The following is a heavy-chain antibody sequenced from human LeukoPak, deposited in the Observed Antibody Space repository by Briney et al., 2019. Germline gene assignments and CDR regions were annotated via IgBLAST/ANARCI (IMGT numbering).Heavy chain of an antibody. Sequence: SETLSLTCTVSGGSISTYYWSWIRQPPGKGLEWIGYIYYSGSTNYNPSLKSRVTISVDTSKNQSSLKLGSVTAADTAVYYCARMVGSRSYYYYYYMDVWGKGTTVTVSS. V-gene: IGHV4-59*08. CDR1: GGSISTYY. J-gene: IGHJ6*03. D-gene: IGHD3-10*01. CDR3: ARMVGSRSYYYYYYMDV. CDR2: IYYSGST.